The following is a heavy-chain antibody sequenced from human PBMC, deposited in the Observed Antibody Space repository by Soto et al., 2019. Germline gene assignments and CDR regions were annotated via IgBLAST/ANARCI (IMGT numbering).Heavy chain of an antibody. D-gene: IGHD3-22*01. CDR1: GFTFSSYG. V-gene: IGHV3-30*03. J-gene: IGHJ4*02. CDR2: ISYDGSNK. Sequence: GGSLRLSCAASGFTFSSYGMHWVRQAPGKGLEWVAVISYDGSNKYYADSVKGRFTISRDNSKNTLYLQMNSLRAEDTAVYYCADSSGQYWGQGTLVTVSS. CDR3: ADSSGQY.